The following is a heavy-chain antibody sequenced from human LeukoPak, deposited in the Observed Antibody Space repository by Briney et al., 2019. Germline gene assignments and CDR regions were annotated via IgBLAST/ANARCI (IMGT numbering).Heavy chain of an antibody. V-gene: IGHV3-72*01. CDR1: GFIFSDHY. J-gene: IGHJ4*02. CDR2: IRNKANSYST. Sequence: GGSLRLSCATSGFIFSDHYIDSVRHAPGKGLEWLGRIRNKANSYSTEYAASVKGRSTISRDESKSSAYLQMNSLKTEDTAVYYCARSTSGYSNNWEQGTLVTVSS. D-gene: IGHD2/OR15-2a*01. CDR3: ARSTSGYSNN.